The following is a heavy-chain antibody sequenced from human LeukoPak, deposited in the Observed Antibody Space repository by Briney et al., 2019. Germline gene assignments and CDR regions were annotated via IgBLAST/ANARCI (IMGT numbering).Heavy chain of an antibody. CDR3: AKDRLIMAGGFDY. Sequence: PSETLSLTCTVSGGSISSYYWSWIRQPPGKGLEWIGYIYYSGSTNYNPSLKSRVTISVDTSKNQFSLKLSSVTAADTAVYYCAKDRLIMAGGFDYWGQGTLVTVSS. CDR2: IYYSGST. D-gene: IGHD6-19*01. CDR1: GGSISSYY. J-gene: IGHJ4*02. V-gene: IGHV4-59*01.